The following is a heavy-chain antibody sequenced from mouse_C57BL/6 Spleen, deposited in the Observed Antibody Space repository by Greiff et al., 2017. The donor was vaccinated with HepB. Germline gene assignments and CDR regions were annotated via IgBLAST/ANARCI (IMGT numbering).Heavy chain of an antibody. CDR2: IDPSDSYT. D-gene: IGHD4-1*01. CDR1: GYTFTSYW. V-gene: IGHV1-50*01. CDR3: APLGPPFDY. Sequence: QVQLQQPGAELVKPGASVKLSCKASGYTFTSYWMQWVKQRPGQGLEWIGEIDPSDSYTNYNQKFKGKATLTVDTSSSTAYMQLSSLTSEDSAVYYCAPLGPPFDYWGQGTTLTVSS. J-gene: IGHJ2*01.